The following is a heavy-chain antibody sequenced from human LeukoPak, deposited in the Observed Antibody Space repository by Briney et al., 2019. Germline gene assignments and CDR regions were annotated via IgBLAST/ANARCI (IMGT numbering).Heavy chain of an antibody. Sequence: GGSLRLSCAASGFPFSTYSMHWVRQTPGKGLVGVSYGSSSGRAIYYADSVRGRFTMSRDNAKNSLFLQMDSLRDEDTAVYYCARDKGNDYGTYDNWGQGTLVTVSS. CDR2: GSSSGRAI. CDR1: GFPFSTYS. J-gene: IGHJ4*02. V-gene: IGHV3-48*02. CDR3: ARDKGNDYGTYDN. D-gene: IGHD4-17*01.